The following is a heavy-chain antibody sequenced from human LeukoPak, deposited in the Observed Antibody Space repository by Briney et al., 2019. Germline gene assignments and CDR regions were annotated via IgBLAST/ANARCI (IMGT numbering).Heavy chain of an antibody. CDR3: ARESGTTWFDP. CDR1: GFTFSSYD. D-gene: IGHD1-1*01. CDR2: IRNDGSNK. J-gene: IGHJ5*02. Sequence: GGSLRLSCAASGFTFSSYDMHWVRQAPGKGLEWVAFIRNDGSNKYYAGSVKGRFTISRDNAKNSLYLQMNSLRAEDTAVYYCARESGTTWFDPWGQGTLVTVSS. V-gene: IGHV3-30*02.